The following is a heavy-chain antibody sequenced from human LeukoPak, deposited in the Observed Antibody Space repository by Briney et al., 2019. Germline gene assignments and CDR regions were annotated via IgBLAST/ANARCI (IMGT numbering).Heavy chain of an antibody. CDR3: ARDCRYCSSTSSYYFDY. CDR2: ISAYNGNT. Sequence: ASVKVSCKASGYTFTSYGISWVRQAPGQGLEWMGWISAYNGNTNYAQKLQGRVTMTTDTSTSTAYMELRSLRSDDTAVYYCARDCRYCSSTSSYYFDYWGQGTLVTVSS. CDR1: GYTFTSYG. J-gene: IGHJ4*02. D-gene: IGHD2-2*01. V-gene: IGHV1-18*01.